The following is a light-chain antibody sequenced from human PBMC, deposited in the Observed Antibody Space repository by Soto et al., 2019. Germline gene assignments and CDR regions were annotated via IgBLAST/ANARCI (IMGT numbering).Light chain of an antibody. CDR2: DVS. J-gene: IGLJ1*01. CDR1: DSDVGGYNY. CDR3: SSYTRSSTYV. V-gene: IGLV2-14*01. Sequence: QSALTQPASVSGSPGQSITISCIGRDSDVGGYNYVSWHQQHPGKAPRLMMYDVSSRASGVSNRFSGSKSGNTASLTISGLQAEDEADYYCSSYTRSSTYVFGTGTKLTVL.